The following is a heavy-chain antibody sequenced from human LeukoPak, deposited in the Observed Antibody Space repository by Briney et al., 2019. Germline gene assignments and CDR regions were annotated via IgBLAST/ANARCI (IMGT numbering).Heavy chain of an antibody. D-gene: IGHD3-22*01. Sequence: ASVKVSCKASGYTFTGYYMHWVRQAPGQGLEWMGWINPNSGGTNYAQKFQGWVTMTRDTSISTAYMELSRLRSDDTAVYYCARDRPDYYDSSAAGAFDIWGQGTMVTVSS. CDR1: GYTFTGYY. CDR2: INPNSGGT. J-gene: IGHJ3*02. V-gene: IGHV1-2*04. CDR3: ARDRPDYYDSSAAGAFDI.